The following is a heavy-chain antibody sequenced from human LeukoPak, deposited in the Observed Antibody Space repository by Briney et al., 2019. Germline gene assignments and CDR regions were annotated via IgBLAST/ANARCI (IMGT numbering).Heavy chain of an antibody. Sequence: GQSLQISCKVSGYSFTSYWIGWVRPMPGKGLEWMGSIYPGDSDTRYSPSFQGQVTISADKSISTAYLQWSSLKASDTAMYYCARTSSWGSSSAFDIWGQGTMVTVSS. CDR2: IYPGDSDT. J-gene: IGHJ3*02. D-gene: IGHD6-13*01. CDR1: GYSFTSYW. V-gene: IGHV5-51*01. CDR3: ARTSSWGSSSAFDI.